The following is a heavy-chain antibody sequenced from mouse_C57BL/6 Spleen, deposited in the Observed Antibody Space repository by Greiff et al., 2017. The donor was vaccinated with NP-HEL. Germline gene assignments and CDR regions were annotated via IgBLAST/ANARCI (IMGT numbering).Heavy chain of an antibody. V-gene: IGHV1-64*01. CDR1: GYTFTSYW. Sequence: QVQLQQSGAELVKPGASVKLSCKASGYTFTSYWMHWVKQRPGQGLEWIGMIHPNSGSTNYNEKFKSKATLTVDKSSSTAYMQLSSLTSEDSAVYYCAIIYYDYDGFDYWGQGTTLTVSS. D-gene: IGHD2-4*01. J-gene: IGHJ2*01. CDR2: IHPNSGST. CDR3: AIIYYDYDGFDY.